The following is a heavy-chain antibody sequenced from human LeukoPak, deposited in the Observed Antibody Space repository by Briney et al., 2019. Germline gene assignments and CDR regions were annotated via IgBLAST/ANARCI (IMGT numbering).Heavy chain of an antibody. V-gene: IGHV4-34*01. CDR2: INHSGST. J-gene: IGHJ4*02. D-gene: IGHD3-10*01. Sequence: KTSETLSLTCAVYGGSFSGYYWSWIRRPPGKGLEWIGEINHSGSTNYNPSLKSRVTISVDTSKNQFSLKLSSVTAADTAVYYCARVYYGSGSYLDYWGQGTLVTVSS. CDR3: ARVYYGSGSYLDY. CDR1: GGSFSGYY.